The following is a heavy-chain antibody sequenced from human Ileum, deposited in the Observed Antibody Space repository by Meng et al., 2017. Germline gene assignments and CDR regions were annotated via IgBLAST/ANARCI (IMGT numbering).Heavy chain of an antibody. CDR2: IKRKSDGGTA. V-gene: IGHV3-15*01. CDR1: AFTFTDAW. Sequence: GESLKISCRASAFTFTDAWMMWVRQRPGKGLEWVGLIKRKSDGGTADSAAPVKGRFIISRDDDENTLYLQMNSLKIEDSGLYYCSTGGDGDYPKTHYVRYWGQGTLVTVSS. D-gene: IGHD4-17*01. CDR3: STGGDGDYPKTHYVRY. J-gene: IGHJ4*02.